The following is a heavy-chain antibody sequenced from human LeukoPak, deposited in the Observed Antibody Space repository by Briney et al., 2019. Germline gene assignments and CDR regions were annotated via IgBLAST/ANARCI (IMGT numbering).Heavy chain of an antibody. CDR2: IYYSGST. CDR3: ARVWGIGAFDI. V-gene: IGHV4-59*11. Sequence: SETLSLTCTVSGGSISSHYWSWIRQPPGKGLEWIGYIYYSGSTNYNPSLKSRVTMSVDTSKNQFSLKLSSVTAADTALYYCARVWGIGAFDIWGQGTMVTVSS. CDR1: GGSISSHY. D-gene: IGHD3-16*01. J-gene: IGHJ3*02.